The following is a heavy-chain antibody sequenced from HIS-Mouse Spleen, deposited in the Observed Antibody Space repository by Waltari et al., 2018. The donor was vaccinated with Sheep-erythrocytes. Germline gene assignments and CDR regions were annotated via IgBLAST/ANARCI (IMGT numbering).Heavy chain of an antibody. CDR3: ARGHPDYGDYDAFDI. D-gene: IGHD4-17*01. V-gene: IGHV3-53*01. Sequence: ESGGGLIQPGGSLRLSCAASGFTVSSNYMSWVRQAPGKGREWVSVIYSGGRTYDADSLKGRFPIARDNTKNTLYLQMNSLRAEDTAVYYCARGHPDYGDYDAFDIWGQGTMVTVSS. J-gene: IGHJ3*02. CDR2: IYSGGRT. CDR1: GFTVSSNY.